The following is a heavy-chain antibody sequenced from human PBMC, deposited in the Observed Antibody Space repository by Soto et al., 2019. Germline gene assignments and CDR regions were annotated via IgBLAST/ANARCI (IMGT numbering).Heavy chain of an antibody. CDR2: MRSKAYGATT. V-gene: IGHV3-49*04. Sequence: EVQLVESGGGLGQPGRSLRLSCTGSGFTFGDYAMSWVRQAPGKGLEWVGFMRSKAYGATTEYAASVKGRFSISRDDYTGIAYLQMNSLKIEVIGVYYCSRNLLGGSGSYWRCWGQGALVTGSS. CDR3: SRNLLGGSGSYWRC. CDR1: GFTFGDYA. J-gene: IGHJ4*02. D-gene: IGHD3-10*01.